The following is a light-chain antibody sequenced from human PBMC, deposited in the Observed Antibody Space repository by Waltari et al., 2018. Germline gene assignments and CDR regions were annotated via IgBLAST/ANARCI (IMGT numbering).Light chain of an antibody. J-gene: IGKJ1*01. V-gene: IGKV3-20*01. CDR1: QSIGRS. CDR2: GAS. Sequence: EIMLTQSPGTLSLSSGERATLSCRTSQSIGRSLAWYQQKPGQAPRLLIYGASSRATDIPDRFSGSGSGTDFSLTINRLEPEDSALYYCQHYVRLPVTFGQGTKVEIK. CDR3: QHYVRLPVT.